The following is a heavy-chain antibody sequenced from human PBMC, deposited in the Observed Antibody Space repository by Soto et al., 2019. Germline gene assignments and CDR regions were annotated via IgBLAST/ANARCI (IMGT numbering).Heavy chain of an antibody. D-gene: IGHD3-3*01. CDR2: ISAYNGNT. CDR1: GYTFTSYG. Sequence: QVQLVQSGAEVKKPGASVKVSCKASGYTFTSYGISWVRQAPGQGLEWMGWISAYNGNTNYAQKLQGRVTMTTDTSTSTAYRELRSLRSDDTAVYYCARGDRLRFLEWFMGGMDVWGQGTTVTVSS. CDR3: ARGDRLRFLEWFMGGMDV. J-gene: IGHJ6*02. V-gene: IGHV1-18*01.